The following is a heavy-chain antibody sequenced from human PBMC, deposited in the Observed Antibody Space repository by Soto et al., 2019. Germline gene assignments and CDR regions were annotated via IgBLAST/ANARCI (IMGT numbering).Heavy chain of an antibody. V-gene: IGHV5-10-1*01. Sequence: PGESLKISCKGSGYSFTSYWISWVRQMPGKGLEWMGRIDPSDSYTNYSPSFQGHVTISADKSISTAYLQWSSLKASDTAMYYCARTEEEMVVVVAATPGYYYYGMDVWGQGTTVTVSS. CDR1: GYSFTSYW. CDR2: IDPSDSYT. CDR3: ARTEEEMVVVVAATPGYYYYGMDV. J-gene: IGHJ6*02. D-gene: IGHD2-15*01.